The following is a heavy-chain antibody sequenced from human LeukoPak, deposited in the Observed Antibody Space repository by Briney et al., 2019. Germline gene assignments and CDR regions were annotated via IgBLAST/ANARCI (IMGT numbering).Heavy chain of an antibody. CDR3: ATPLYYDILTGYPALDAFDI. Sequence: SETLILTCTASGGSISSSSYYWGWIRQPPGKGLEWIGSIYYSGSTYYNPSLKSRVTISVDTSKNQFSLKLSSVTAADTAVYYCATPLYYDILTGYPALDAFDIWGQGTMVTVSS. J-gene: IGHJ3*02. CDR1: GGSISSSSYY. V-gene: IGHV4-39*01. D-gene: IGHD3-9*01. CDR2: IYYSGST.